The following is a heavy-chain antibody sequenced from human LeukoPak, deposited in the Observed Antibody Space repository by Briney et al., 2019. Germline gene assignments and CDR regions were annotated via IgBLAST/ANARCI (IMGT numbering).Heavy chain of an antibody. CDR3: AKDRPRYSSSSGGDY. J-gene: IGHJ4*02. Sequence: PGGSLRLSCSASGFTFSSYAMHWVRQAPGKGLEWVSAISGSGGSTYYADSVKGRFTISRDNSKNTLYLQMNSLRAEDTAVYYCAKDRPRYSSSSGGDYWGQGTLVTVSS. CDR2: ISGSGGST. CDR1: GFTFSSYA. V-gene: IGHV3-23*01. D-gene: IGHD6-6*01.